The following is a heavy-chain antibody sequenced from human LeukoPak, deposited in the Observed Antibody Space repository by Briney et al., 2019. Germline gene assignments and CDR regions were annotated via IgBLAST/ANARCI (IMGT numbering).Heavy chain of an antibody. Sequence: GGSLRLSCAASGFTFSDYYMSWIRQAPGKGLEWVSYISSSGSTIHYADSVKGRFTISRDNAKNSLYLQMNSLRAEDTAVYYCARERDYYGSGSYYTAWGQGTLVTVSS. CDR1: GFTFSDYY. V-gene: IGHV3-11*01. D-gene: IGHD3-10*01. CDR2: ISSSGSTI. CDR3: ARERDYYGSGSYYTA. J-gene: IGHJ5*02.